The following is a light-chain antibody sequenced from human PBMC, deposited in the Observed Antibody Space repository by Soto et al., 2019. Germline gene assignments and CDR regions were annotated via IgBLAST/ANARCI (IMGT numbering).Light chain of an antibody. Sequence: IKMTQSPSSLCACVGDRVTITCRASQSISISLNWYQLKPGKAPNLLMYGASYLKSGVPTRFSGSGSGTEFTLTISSLQSEDFALYYCQQYNDWPPTFGQGTRLEI. J-gene: IGKJ5*01. CDR1: QSISIS. V-gene: IGKV1-39*01. CDR2: GAS. CDR3: QQYNDWPPT.